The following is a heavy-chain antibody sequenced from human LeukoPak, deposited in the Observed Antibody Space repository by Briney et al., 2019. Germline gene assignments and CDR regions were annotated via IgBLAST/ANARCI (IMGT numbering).Heavy chain of an antibody. CDR3: ARDNSESYWGEDYFDS. CDR2: ISSSNSYI. Sequence: GGSLRLSCAASGFTFSSYSMNWVRQAPGKGLEWVSSISSSNSYIYYADSVKGRFTISRDNAKNSLYLQMSSLRAEDTAIYYCARDNSESYWGEDYFDSWGQGTLVTVSS. D-gene: IGHD1-26*01. J-gene: IGHJ4*02. V-gene: IGHV3-21*01. CDR1: GFTFSSYS.